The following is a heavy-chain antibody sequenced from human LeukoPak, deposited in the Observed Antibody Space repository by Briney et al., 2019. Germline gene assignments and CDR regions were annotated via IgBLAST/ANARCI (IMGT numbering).Heavy chain of an antibody. Sequence: PSETLSLTCTVSGGSISRYYWSWIRQPPGKGLEWIGYIYYSGSTHYNPSLKSRVTISVDTSKDQFSLKLRSVTAADTAVYYCAGDRGSSVSAVDWGQGTLVTVSS. V-gene: IGHV4-59*01. CDR3: AGDRGSSVSAVD. D-gene: IGHD3-10*01. J-gene: IGHJ4*02. CDR1: GGSISRYY. CDR2: IYYSGST.